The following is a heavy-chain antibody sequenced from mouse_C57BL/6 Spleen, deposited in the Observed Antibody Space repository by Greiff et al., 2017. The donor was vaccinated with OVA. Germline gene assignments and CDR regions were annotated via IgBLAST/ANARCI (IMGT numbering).Heavy chain of an antibody. CDR1: GYAFSSSW. J-gene: IGHJ2*01. CDR3: ARGGNYYGSPDY. D-gene: IGHD1-1*01. CDR2: IYPGDGDT. Sequence: QVQLKESGPELVKPGASVKISCKASGYAFSSSWMNWVKQRPGKGLEWIGRIYPGDGDTNYNGKFKGKATLTADKSSSTAYMQLSSLTSEDSAVYFCARGGNYYGSPDYWGQGTTLTVSS. V-gene: IGHV1-82*01.